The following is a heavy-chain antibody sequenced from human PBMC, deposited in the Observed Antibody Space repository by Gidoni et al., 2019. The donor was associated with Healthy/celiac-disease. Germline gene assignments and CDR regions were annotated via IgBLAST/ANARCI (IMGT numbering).Heavy chain of an antibody. J-gene: IGHJ4*02. CDR2: IYYSGST. CDR3: ARKRQYCGGDCYSYYFDY. Sequence: QVQLQESGPGLVKPSQTLSLTCPVSGGSISSGGYYWSWIRQHPGKGLEWIGYIYYSGSTYYNPSLKSRVTISVDTSKNQFSLKLSSVTAADTAVYYCARKRQYCGGDCYSYYFDYWGQGTLVTVSS. CDR1: GGSISSGGYY. D-gene: IGHD2-21*02. V-gene: IGHV4-31*03.